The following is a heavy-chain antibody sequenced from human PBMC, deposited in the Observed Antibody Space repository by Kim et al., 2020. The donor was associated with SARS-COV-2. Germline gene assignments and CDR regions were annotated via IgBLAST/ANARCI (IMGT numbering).Heavy chain of an antibody. Sequence: NPTLKSRVTRSVDTSKNQFSLKLSSVTAADTAVYYCARRIAVAGRDAFDIWGQGTMVTVSS. D-gene: IGHD6-19*01. J-gene: IGHJ3*02. CDR3: ARRIAVAGRDAFDI. V-gene: IGHV4-34*01.